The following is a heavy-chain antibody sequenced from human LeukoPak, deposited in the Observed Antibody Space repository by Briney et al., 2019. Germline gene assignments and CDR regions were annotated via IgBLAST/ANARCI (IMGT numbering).Heavy chain of an antibody. CDR3: ARDDPSMIAALHY. CDR2: ISSSSSYI. J-gene: IGHJ4*02. D-gene: IGHD6-6*01. CDR1: GFTVSSNY. V-gene: IGHV3-21*01. Sequence: GGSLRLSCAASGFTVSSNYMSWVRQAPGKGLEWVSSISSSSSYIYYADSVKGRFTISRDNAKNSLYLQMNSLRAEDTAVYYCARDDPSMIAALHYWGQGTLVIVSS.